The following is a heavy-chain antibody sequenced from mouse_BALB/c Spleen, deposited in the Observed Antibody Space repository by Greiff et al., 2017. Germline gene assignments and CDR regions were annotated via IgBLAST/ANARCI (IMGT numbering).Heavy chain of an antibody. J-gene: IGHJ4*01. Sequence: VQLQQSGPELMKPGASVKISCKASGYSFTSYYMHWVKQSHGKSLEWIGYIDPFNGGTSYNQKFKGKATLTVDKSSSTAYMHLSSLTSEDSAVYYCARGNYDYAMDYWGQGTSVTVSS. CDR2: IDPFNGGT. CDR1: GYSFTSYY. D-gene: IGHD1-1*02. CDR3: ARGNYDYAMDY. V-gene: IGHV1S135*01.